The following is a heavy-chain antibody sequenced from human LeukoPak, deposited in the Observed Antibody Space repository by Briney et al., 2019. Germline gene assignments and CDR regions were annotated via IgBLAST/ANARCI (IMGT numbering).Heavy chain of an antibody. CDR3: ARGAYYDSSGYYYGSAGPYYFDY. Sequence: ASVKVSCKASGYTFTGYYMHWVRQAPGQGLEWMGWINPNSGGTNYAQKFQGRVTMTRDTSISTAYMELSSLRSDDTAVYYCARGAYYDSSGYYYGSAGPYYFDYWGQGTLVTVSS. D-gene: IGHD3-22*01. CDR2: INPNSGGT. CDR1: GYTFTGYY. J-gene: IGHJ4*02. V-gene: IGHV1-2*02.